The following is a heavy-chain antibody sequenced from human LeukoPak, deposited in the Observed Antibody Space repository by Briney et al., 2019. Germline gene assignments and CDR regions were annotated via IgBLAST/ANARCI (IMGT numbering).Heavy chain of an antibody. Sequence: PSETLSLTCAVYGGSFSGWWSWIRQPPGKGLEWCGEINHSGGTKYNHSLRSLDTISVDTAKRQITRKRTSVTATDTAINYCARHNGWAFDIWGQGTVVTVSS. V-gene: IGHV4-34*01. CDR2: INHSGGT. J-gene: IGHJ3*02. CDR3: ARHNGWAFDI. D-gene: IGHD2-15*01. CDR1: GGSFSGW.